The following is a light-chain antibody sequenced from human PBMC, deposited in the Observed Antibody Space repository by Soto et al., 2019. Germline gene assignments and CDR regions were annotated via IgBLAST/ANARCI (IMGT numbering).Light chain of an antibody. V-gene: IGLV3-21*02. J-gene: IGLJ1*01. CDR1: NIGTKS. CDR3: QVWDSSTDHQV. Sequence: SYELTQPPSASVAPGQSARVTCGGNNIGTKSVHWYQQKLGQAPVMVVYDDSDRPSGIPERFSGSKSQNTATLTISRVEAADEADYYCQVWDSSTDHQVFGTGTKLTVL. CDR2: DDS.